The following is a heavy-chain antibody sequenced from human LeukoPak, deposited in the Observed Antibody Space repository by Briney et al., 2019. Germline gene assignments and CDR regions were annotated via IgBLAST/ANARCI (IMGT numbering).Heavy chain of an antibody. Sequence: GGSLRLSCAASGFTFSSYAMSWVRQAPGKGLNWVSAIRGSGVSTYYADSVKGRFTISRDNSKNTLYLQMNSLRAEDTALYYCAKDYGPLSSYWGQGTLVTVSS. CDR2: IRGSGVST. D-gene: IGHD4-17*01. CDR3: AKDYGPLSSY. V-gene: IGHV3-23*01. CDR1: GFTFSSYA. J-gene: IGHJ4*02.